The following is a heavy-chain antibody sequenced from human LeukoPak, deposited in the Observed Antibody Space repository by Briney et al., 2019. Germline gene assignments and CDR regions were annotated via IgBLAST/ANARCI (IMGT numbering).Heavy chain of an antibody. CDR1: GYTFTGYY. J-gene: IGHJ4*02. CDR3: ATDILTGYYTYY. V-gene: IGHV1-2*02. CDR2: INPNTGGT. D-gene: IGHD3-9*01. Sequence: ASVKVSCKASGYTFTGYYMHWVRQAPGQGLEWMGWINPNTGGTNYAQKFQGRVTMTRDTSINTAYMELSRLRSDDTAVYYCATDILTGYYTYYWGQGTLVTVSS.